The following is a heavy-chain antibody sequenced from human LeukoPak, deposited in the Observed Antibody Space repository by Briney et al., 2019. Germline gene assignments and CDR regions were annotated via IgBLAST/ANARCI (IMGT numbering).Heavy chain of an antibody. CDR2: IKEDGSEK. Sequence: GGSLRLSCAASGFTFSRFWMSWVRQAPGKGLEWVANIKEDGSEKCYVDSVKGRFTLSRDNAKNSLYLQMISLRAEDAAVYYCARNLYGVRALDYWGQGTLVTVSS. CDR3: ARNLYGVRALDY. CDR1: GFTFSRFW. D-gene: IGHD4/OR15-4a*01. V-gene: IGHV3-7*05. J-gene: IGHJ4*02.